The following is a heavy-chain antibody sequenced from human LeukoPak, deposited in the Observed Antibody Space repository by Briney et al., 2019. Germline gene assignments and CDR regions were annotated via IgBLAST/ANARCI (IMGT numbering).Heavy chain of an antibody. CDR2: ISSTDAGT. Sequence: GGSLRLSCAASGFSLSSYAMSWVRQAPGKGLEWVSAISSTDAGTYHADSVRGRFTISRDSSKNTLYLQMNSLRAEDTAVYYCARDIRPLLRYFDWLLQGYPEFDYRGQGTLVTVSS. D-gene: IGHD3-9*01. V-gene: IGHV3-23*01. J-gene: IGHJ4*02. CDR1: GFSLSSYA. CDR3: ARDIRPLLRYFDWLLQGYPEFDY.